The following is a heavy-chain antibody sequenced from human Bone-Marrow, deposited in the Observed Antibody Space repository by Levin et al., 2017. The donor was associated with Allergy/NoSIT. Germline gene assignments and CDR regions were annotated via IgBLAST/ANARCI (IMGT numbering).Heavy chain of an antibody. J-gene: IGHJ2*01. Sequence: PGGSLRLSCAASGFTFSIYNMNWVRQAPGKGLEWVSYISSSSSTIYYTDSVKGRFTISRDNAKNTLYLQMNSLRAEDTSVYYCARDRVTTNWYFDLWSRGTLVTVSS. D-gene: IGHD4-17*01. V-gene: IGHV3-48*04. CDR1: GFTFSIYN. CDR3: ARDRVTTNWYFDL. CDR2: ISSSSSTI.